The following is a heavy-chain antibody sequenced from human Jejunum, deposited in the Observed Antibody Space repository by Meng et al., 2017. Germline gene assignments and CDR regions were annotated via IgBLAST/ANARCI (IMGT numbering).Heavy chain of an antibody. D-gene: IGHD2-2*01. V-gene: IGHV4-30-4*01. CDR2: MDYRGST. Sequence: VQLRGAGPGRVKPSQTLSLTGTVSGDSISSGEYFWSWIRQPPGKGLEWIGYMDYRGSTFYNPSLKSRVTISVDTSKNQFSLKLSSVTAADTAVYFCARGELLWDYWGQGTLVTVSS. CDR3: ARGELLWDY. J-gene: IGHJ4*02. CDR1: GDSISSGEYF.